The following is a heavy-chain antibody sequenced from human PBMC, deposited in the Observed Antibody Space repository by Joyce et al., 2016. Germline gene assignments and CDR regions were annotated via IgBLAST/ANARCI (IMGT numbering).Heavy chain of an antibody. J-gene: IGHJ6*02. CDR3: ATATLGVPGDYYYALDV. CDR2: IDPGDSYT. V-gene: IGHV5-10-1*03. D-gene: IGHD1-1*01. CDR1: GYRFSTYW. Sequence: EVQLVQSGAELKTPGESLRISCKGSGYRFSTYWITWVRQMPGKGLEYMGYIDPGDSYTNYSPSFQGRVTISVDKSISTAYLQWSSLGASDTAIYFCATATLGVPGDYYYALDVWGQGTTVTVSS.